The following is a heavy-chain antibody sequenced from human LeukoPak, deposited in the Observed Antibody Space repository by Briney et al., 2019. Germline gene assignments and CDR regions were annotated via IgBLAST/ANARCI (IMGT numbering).Heavy chain of an antibody. CDR1: GFTVGSNY. D-gene: IGHD3-22*01. J-gene: IGHJ5*02. CDR2: ISGSGGST. V-gene: IGHV3-23*01. Sequence: GGSLRLSCAAPGFTVGSNYMSWVRQAPGKGLECVSAISGSGGSTYYADSVKGRFTISRDNSKNTLYLQMNSLRAEDTAVYYCAKDLRPRGWELLVVVNWFDPWGQGTLVTVSS. CDR3: AKDLRPRGWELLVVVNWFDP.